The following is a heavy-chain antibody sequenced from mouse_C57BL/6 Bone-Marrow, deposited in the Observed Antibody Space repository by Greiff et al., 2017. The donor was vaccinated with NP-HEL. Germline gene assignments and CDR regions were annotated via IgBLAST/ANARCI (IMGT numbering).Heavy chain of an antibody. CDR2: ISSGGSYT. J-gene: IGHJ3*01. D-gene: IGHD2-4*01. V-gene: IGHV5-6*01. CDR1: GFTFSSYG. Sequence: EVKLVESGGYLVKPGGSLKLSCAASGFTFSSYGMSWVRQTPDKRLEWVATISSGGSYTYYPDSVEGRFTIASDNAKNTLYLQMSSLNSANTAMYYCASPYDYDVSWFAYWGQGTLVTVSA. CDR3: ASPYDYDVSWFAY.